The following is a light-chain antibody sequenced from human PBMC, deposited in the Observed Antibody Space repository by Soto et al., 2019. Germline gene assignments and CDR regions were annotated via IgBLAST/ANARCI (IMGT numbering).Light chain of an antibody. V-gene: IGLV1-40*01. J-gene: IGLJ1*01. CDR3: QSYDSSLSGYV. Sequence: QSVLTQPPSVSGAPGQRVTISCTGSSSNIGAGYDVHWYQQLPGTAHKLLISGNSNRPSGVPDRFSGPKSGTSASLAITGLQAEDEADYYCQSYDSSLSGYVFGTGTKLTVL. CDR2: GNS. CDR1: SSNIGAGYD.